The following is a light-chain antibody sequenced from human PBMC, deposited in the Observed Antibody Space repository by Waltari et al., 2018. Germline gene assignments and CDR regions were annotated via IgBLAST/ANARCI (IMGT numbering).Light chain of an antibody. CDR1: QSVSSD. CDR3: QQYKYWPPLT. V-gene: IGKV3-15*01. Sequence: EIVMTQSPVTLSVSLGERANLSCRASQSVSSDLAWYQQKPGQAPRLLIYDASTRAAGLAARFSASGSGTEFTLTISSLQSEDFAVYYCQQYKYWPPLTFGGGTKVEIK. J-gene: IGKJ4*01. CDR2: DAS.